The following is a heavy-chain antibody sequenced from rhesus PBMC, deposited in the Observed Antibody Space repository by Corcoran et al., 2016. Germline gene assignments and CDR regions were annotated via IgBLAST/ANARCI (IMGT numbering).Heavy chain of an antibody. Sequence: QVQLQESGPGLVKPSETLSLTCVVSGAPFSSNWWRWIRQPPGKGLEWIGEIQGKSGSTNYNPSLKSRLTISKDASKNQFSLQLSSVTAADTAIYYCARYFYGSGYFDYWGQGVLGTVSS. V-gene: IGHV4-80*01. CDR2: IQGKSGST. CDR1: GAPFSSNW. J-gene: IGHJ4*01. D-gene: IGHD3-28*01. CDR3: ARYFYGSGYFDY.